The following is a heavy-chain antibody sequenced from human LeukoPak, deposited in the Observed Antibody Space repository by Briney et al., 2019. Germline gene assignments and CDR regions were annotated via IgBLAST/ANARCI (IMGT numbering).Heavy chain of an antibody. CDR1: GGTFSSYT. Sequence: SVKVSCKASGGTFSSYTISWVRQAPGQGLEWMGGSIPIFGTANYAQKFQGRVTITADESTSTAYMELSSLRSEDTAVYYCARDHYPGTYYYYMDVWGKGTTVTISS. CDR3: ARDHYPGTYYYYMDV. V-gene: IGHV1-69*13. D-gene: IGHD1-26*01. J-gene: IGHJ6*03. CDR2: SIPIFGTA.